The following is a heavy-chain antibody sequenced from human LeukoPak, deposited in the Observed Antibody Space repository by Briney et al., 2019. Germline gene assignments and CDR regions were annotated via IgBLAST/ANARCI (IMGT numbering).Heavy chain of an antibody. CDR3: ATIYGDFSDFDS. CDR1: GGSFSDSY. V-gene: IGHV4-34*12. J-gene: IGHJ4*02. D-gene: IGHD4-17*01. CDR2: VMRDGRI. Sequence: SETLSLTCAVHGGSFSDSYWDWIRQPPGKGLEWIGEVMRDGRINYNPSLRGRVTISVDTSMNQFSLRLTSVTAADTAVYYCATIYGDFSDFDSWGQGTLVTVSS.